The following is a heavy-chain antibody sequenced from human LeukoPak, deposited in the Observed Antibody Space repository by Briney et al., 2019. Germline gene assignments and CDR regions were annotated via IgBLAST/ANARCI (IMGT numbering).Heavy chain of an antibody. CDR3: ARDGTAPGLYFDL. D-gene: IGHD6-13*01. V-gene: IGHV3-7*01. J-gene: IGHJ4*01. Sequence: PGGSLRLSCAVSGFTFSDYWMNWVRQAPGKGLEWVASIRKDGREKSYVDAVKGRFTISRDNTKNSLFLQMNSLRAEDTAVYCCARDGTAPGLYFDLWGQGTLVTVSS. CDR2: IRKDGREK. CDR1: GFTFSDYW.